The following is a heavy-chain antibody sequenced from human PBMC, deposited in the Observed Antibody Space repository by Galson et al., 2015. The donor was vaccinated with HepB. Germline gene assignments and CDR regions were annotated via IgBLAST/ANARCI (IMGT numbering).Heavy chain of an antibody. D-gene: IGHD2-2*01. CDR2: IYPGDSET. Sequence: QSGAEVKKPGESLKISCEASGYSFRNYWIGWVRQMPGRGLECMGIIYPGDSETTYTPSFQGQVTLSADKSTNTAYLQWSSLKASDTAMYYCARLGHEGYHYYGMDVWGQGTTVTVSS. J-gene: IGHJ6*02. CDR1: GYSFRNYW. CDR3: ARLGHEGYHYYGMDV. V-gene: IGHV5-51*01.